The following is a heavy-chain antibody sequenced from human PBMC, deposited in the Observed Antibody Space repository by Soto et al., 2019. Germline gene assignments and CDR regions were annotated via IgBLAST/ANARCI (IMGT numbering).Heavy chain of an antibody. CDR3: ARFRGDAFDI. J-gene: IGHJ3*02. D-gene: IGHD3-10*01. CDR1: GFTFSNYW. V-gene: IGHV3-74*01. Sequence: EVQLVESGGGLVQPGVSLRLSCAVSGFTFSNYWMHWVRQAPGKGLVWVSNISPDGTIPDYTDSVKGRLDISRDNAKSTMFLQIHSLRPEDTAVYYFARFRGDAFDIWGQGTMVTVSS. CDR2: ISPDGTIP.